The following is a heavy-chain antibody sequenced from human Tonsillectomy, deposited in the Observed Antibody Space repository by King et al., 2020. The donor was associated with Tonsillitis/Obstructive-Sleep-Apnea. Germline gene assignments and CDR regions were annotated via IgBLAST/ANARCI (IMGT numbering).Heavy chain of an antibody. CDR3: VKGLKGFFDY. CDR1: GFTFDDYA. CDR2: ISWNSGSI. Sequence: QLVQSGGGLVQPGRSLRLSCAASGFTFDDYAMHWVRHAPGKGLEWVSGISWNSGSIGYADSVKGRFTISRDNAKNSLYLQMNSLRAEDTALYYCVKGLKGFFDYWGQGTLVTVSS. J-gene: IGHJ4*02. V-gene: IGHV3-9*01.